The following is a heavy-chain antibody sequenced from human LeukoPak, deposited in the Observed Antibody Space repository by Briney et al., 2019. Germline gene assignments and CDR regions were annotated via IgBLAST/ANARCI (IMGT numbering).Heavy chain of an antibody. J-gene: IGHJ3*02. CDR1: GFTFSSYA. Sequence: GGSLRLSCAASGFTFSSYAMSWVRQAPGKGLEWVSAISGSGGSTYYADFVKGRFTISRDNSKNTLYLQMNSLRAEDTAVYYCAKGRGYSYGTDAFDIWGQGTMVTVSS. CDR2: ISGSGGST. V-gene: IGHV3-23*01. CDR3: AKGRGYSYGTDAFDI. D-gene: IGHD5-18*01.